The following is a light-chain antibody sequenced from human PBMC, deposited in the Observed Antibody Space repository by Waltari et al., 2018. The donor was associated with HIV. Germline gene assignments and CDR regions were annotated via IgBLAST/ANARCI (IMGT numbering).Light chain of an antibody. V-gene: IGLV2-14*01. CDR3: SSYTSTTTIV. CDR2: EVT. Sequence: QSALTQPASVSGSPGQSITISCTGTNTHVGGYNFFSWYQQHPGTAPKLLIFEVTNRPSGISSRFSGSKSGNTAAMTISGLQAEDEADYYCSSYTSTTTIVFGGGTKVTVL. J-gene: IGLJ2*01. CDR1: NTHVGGYNF.